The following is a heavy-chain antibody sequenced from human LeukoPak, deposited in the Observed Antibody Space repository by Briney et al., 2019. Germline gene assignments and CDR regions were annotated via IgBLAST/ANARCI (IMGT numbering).Heavy chain of an antibody. J-gene: IGHJ4*02. D-gene: IGHD4/OR15-4a*01. CDR3: ARRAGAYSHPYDY. V-gene: IGHV3-7*03. Sequence: GGSLRLSCVASGFTFSSYWISWVRQAPGKGLEWVANIKQDGNEKYYVDSVKGRFTISRDNAKNSVYLQMNSLRAEDTAVYYCARRAGAYSHPYDYWGQGTLVTVSS. CDR1: GFTFSSYW. CDR2: IKQDGNEK.